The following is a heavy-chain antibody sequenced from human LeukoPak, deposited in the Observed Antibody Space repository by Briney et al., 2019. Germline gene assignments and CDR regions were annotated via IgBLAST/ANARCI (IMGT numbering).Heavy chain of an antibody. CDR1: GFIFSNYG. CDR3: AKDEAVGTTINLLLDY. V-gene: IGHV3-30*18. Sequence: GGSLRPSCEASGFIFSNYGMHWVRQAPGKGLEWVAVISNDGSNIYYDVSVKGRFTISRDNAKNTPYLQMNSLRVDDTAVYYCAKDEAVGTTINLLLDYWGQGTLVTVSS. D-gene: IGHD1-1*01. J-gene: IGHJ4*02. CDR2: ISNDGSNI.